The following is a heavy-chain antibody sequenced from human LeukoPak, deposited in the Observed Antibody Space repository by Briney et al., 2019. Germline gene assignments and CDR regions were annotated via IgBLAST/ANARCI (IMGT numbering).Heavy chain of an antibody. Sequence: ASVKVSCKASGYTFTSYYMHWVRQAPGQGLEWMGIINPSGGSTSYAQKFQGRVTMTRDMSTSTDYMELSSLRSEDTAVYYCAKNVEMATINVIQAFDYWGQGTLVTVSS. D-gene: IGHD5-24*01. CDR3: AKNVEMATINVIQAFDY. V-gene: IGHV1-46*01. CDR2: INPSGGST. CDR1: GYTFTSYY. J-gene: IGHJ4*02.